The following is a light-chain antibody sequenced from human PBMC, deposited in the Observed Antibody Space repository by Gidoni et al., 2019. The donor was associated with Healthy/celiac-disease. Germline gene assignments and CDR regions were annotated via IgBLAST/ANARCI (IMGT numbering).Light chain of an antibody. CDR3: MQALQTPCS. CDR2: LGS. CDR1: QSLLHSNGYNY. Sequence: DSVMTQSPLSLHVTPGAPASISCRSTQSLLHSNGYNYLDWYLQKPGQSPQLLIYLGSNRASGVHDSFSGSGSGTDFTLKISRVEAEDVGVYYCMQALQTPCSFGQGTKLEIK. J-gene: IGKJ2*04. V-gene: IGKV2-28*01.